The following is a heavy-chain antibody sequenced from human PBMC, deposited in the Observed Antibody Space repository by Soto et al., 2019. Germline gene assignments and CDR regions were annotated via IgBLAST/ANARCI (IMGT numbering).Heavy chain of an antibody. D-gene: IGHD2-21*02. V-gene: IGHV4-4*02. CDR2: VYHTGDT. CDR1: GGTVASSHW. CDR3: AREIVTAGGNNSFDP. J-gene: IGHJ5*02. Sequence: PSETLSLTCGVSGGTVASSHWWSWVRQSPGRGLEWIGNVYHTGDTNFNPSLQSRVTFSVDKSNNQFSLRLTSVTAADTAVYFCAREIVTAGGNNSFDPWGPGPLVTV.